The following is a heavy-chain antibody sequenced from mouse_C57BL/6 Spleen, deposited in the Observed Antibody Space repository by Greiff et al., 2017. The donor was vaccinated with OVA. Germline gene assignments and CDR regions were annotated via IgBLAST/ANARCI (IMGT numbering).Heavy chain of an antibody. CDR3: ARSYSNYLAWVAY. J-gene: IGHJ3*01. D-gene: IGHD2-5*01. Sequence: VQLQQSGAELAKPGASVKLSCKASGYTFTSYWMHWVKQRPGQGLEWIGYINPSSGYTKYTQKFKDKSNLTADNTSSTASMQLSSLTFEDSSGYYLARSYSNYLAWVAYWGQGTLVTVSA. CDR1: GYTFTSYW. V-gene: IGHV1-7*01. CDR2: INPSSGYT.